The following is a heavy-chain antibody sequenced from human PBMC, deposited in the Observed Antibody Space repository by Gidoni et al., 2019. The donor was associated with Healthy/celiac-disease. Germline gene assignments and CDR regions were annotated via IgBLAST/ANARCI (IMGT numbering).Heavy chain of an antibody. J-gene: IGHJ4*02. CDR1: GFTVSSYS. CDR3: ARGCGGDCYLFDY. V-gene: IGHV3-21*01. D-gene: IGHD2-21*02. Sequence: EVQLVESGGGLVKPGGSLRRSCAASGFTVSSYSMNWVRQAPGKGLEWVSSISSSSSYIYYADSVKGRFTISRDNAKNSLYLQMNSLRAEDTAVYYCARGCGGDCYLFDYWGQGTLVTVSS. CDR2: ISSSSSYI.